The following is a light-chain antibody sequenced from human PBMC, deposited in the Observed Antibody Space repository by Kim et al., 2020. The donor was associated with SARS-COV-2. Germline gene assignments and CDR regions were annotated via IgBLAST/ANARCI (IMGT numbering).Light chain of an antibody. V-gene: IGLV4-69*01. CDR1: SGHSNYV. Sequence: PVRRTCPLRSGHSNYVIAGHHQQPEKGPRYLLKLNTDGSHTKGDGIPDRFSASRSAAEGYLVISSLQPEDEADYYCQTWGTSIQVFGGGTQLTVL. CDR2: LNTDGSH. J-gene: IGLJ2*01. CDR3: QTWGTSIQV.